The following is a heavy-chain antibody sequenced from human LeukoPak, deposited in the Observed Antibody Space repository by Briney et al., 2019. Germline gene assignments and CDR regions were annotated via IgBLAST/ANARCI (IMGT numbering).Heavy chain of an antibody. V-gene: IGHV3-21*01. Sequence: GGSLRLSCAASGFTFSSYSMNWVRQAPGKGLDWVSSVSSSSSYIYYADSVKGRFTISRDNAKNSLYLQMNSLRAEDTAVYYCARDSRLTIFGVVIISPMDVWGKGTTVTVSS. CDR2: VSSSSSYI. J-gene: IGHJ6*03. CDR1: GFTFSSYS. CDR3: ARDSRLTIFGVVIISPMDV. D-gene: IGHD3-3*01.